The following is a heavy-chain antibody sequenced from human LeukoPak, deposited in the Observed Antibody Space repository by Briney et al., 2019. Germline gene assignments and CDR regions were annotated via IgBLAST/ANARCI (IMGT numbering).Heavy chain of an antibody. CDR3: ARDIAYLGAFDI. Sequence: KLSATLSLTCGVSGGSISSYYWSWIRQPPGKGLEGIGYIYYSGSTEYNPSLKSRVTISVDTSKNQFSLKLRSVTAADTAVYYCARDIAYLGAFDIWGQGAMVTVSS. CDR2: IYYSGST. CDR1: GGSISSYY. V-gene: IGHV4-59*01. J-gene: IGHJ3*02. D-gene: IGHD3-16*02.